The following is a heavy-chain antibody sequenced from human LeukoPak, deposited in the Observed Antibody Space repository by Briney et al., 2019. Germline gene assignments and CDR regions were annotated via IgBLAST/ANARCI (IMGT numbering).Heavy chain of an antibody. CDR1: GGTFSSYA. V-gene: IGHV1-69*01. J-gene: IGHJ4*02. Sequence: SVKVSCKASGGTFSSYAISWVRQAPGQGLEWMGGIIPIFGTANYAQKFQGRVTITADESTSTAYMELSSLRSEDTAVYYCATMTTVTTFPPHYFDYWGQGTLVTVSS. CDR2: IIPIFGTA. D-gene: IGHD4-17*01. CDR3: ATMTTVTTFPPHYFDY.